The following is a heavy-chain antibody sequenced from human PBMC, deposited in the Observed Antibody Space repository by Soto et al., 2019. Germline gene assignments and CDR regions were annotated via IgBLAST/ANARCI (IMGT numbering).Heavy chain of an antibody. Sequence: EVQLLESGGGLVQPGGSLRLSCAASGFTFSNYAMNWVRRAPGKGLEWVSAISGSGSTYYADSVKGRFTISRDNSKNTLYLQMNSLRAEDTAVYYRAKVPLRLDYFDYWGPGTLVTVSS. V-gene: IGHV3-23*01. J-gene: IGHJ4*02. D-gene: IGHD5-12*01. CDR3: AKVPLRLDYFDY. CDR2: ISGSGST. CDR1: GFTFSNYA.